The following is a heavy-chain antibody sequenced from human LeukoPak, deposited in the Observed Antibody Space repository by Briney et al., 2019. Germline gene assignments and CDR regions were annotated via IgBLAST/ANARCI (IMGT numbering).Heavy chain of an antibody. Sequence: GGSLRLSCAASGFNLNDYYMTWIRHAPGKGLEWISDIGSSGSSKYYADSVKGRFTISRDNSKNTLYLQMNSLGADDTAIYYCTGYGLDYWGQGTLVTVSS. D-gene: IGHD5-18*01. CDR1: GFNLNDYY. J-gene: IGHJ4*02. CDR2: IGSSGSSK. CDR3: TGYGLDY. V-gene: IGHV3-11*01.